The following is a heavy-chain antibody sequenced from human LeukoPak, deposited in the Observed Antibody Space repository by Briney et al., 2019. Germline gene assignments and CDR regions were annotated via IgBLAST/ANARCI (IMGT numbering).Heavy chain of an antibody. V-gene: IGHV3-23*01. J-gene: IGHJ4*02. D-gene: IGHD3-9*01. CDR2: ISGSGGST. CDR3: AKGMEYCSSTSCYVFSGYYDILTGYYPIDY. Sequence: GGSLRLSCAASGFTFSSYGMSWVRQAPGKGLEWVSAISGSGGSTYYADSVKGRFTISRDNSKNTLYLQMNSLRAEDTAVYYCAKGMEYCSSTSCYVFSGYYDILTGYYPIDYWGQGTLVTVSS. CDR1: GFTFSSYG.